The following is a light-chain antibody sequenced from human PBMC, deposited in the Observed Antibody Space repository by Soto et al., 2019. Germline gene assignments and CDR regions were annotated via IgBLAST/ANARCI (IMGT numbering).Light chain of an antibody. CDR3: QQYYATPYT. V-gene: IGKV4-1*01. CDR1: QSVLYSSNNKNY. CDR2: WAS. J-gene: IGKJ2*01. Sequence: DIVMTQSPDSLAVYLGERATINCKSGQSVLYSSNNKNYLAWYQQKPGQPPRLLIYWASTRESGVPDRFSGSGSGADFTLTISSLQAEDVAVYYCQQYYATPYTFGQGTKLEIK.